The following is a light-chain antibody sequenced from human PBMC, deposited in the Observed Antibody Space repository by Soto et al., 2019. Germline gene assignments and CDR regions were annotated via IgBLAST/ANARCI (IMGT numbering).Light chain of an antibody. CDR1: RAISTL. Sequence: GDRVIITCRASRAISTLFAWYQQMPGKAPKLLIYDASTLESGVPSMFSGSGSGTDFNLTISSLQPEDFATYYCQQFYAYPLTFGGGTKLEIK. CDR2: DAS. CDR3: QQFYAYPLT. J-gene: IGKJ4*01. V-gene: IGKV1-13*02.